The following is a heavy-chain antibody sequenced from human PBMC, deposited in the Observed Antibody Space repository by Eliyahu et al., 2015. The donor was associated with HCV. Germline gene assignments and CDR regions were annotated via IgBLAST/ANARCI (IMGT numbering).Heavy chain of an antibody. CDR3: ARRRMRYSGSLNWFDP. CDR1: GGSFSGYY. Sequence: QVQLQQWGAGLLKPSETLSLTCAVYGGSFSGYYWSWIRQPPGKGLEWIGEINHSGSTNYNPSLKSRVTISVDTSKNQFSLKLSSVTAADTAVYYCARRRMRYSGSLNWFDPWGQGTLVTVSS. V-gene: IGHV4-34*01. J-gene: IGHJ5*02. CDR2: INHSGST. D-gene: IGHD1-26*01.